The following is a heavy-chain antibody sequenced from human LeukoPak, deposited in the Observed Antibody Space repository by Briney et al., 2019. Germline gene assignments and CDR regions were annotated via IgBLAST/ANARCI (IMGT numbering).Heavy chain of an antibody. CDR3: AREIGSSSWSAYGMDV. CDR1: GFTFSTSW. Sequence: GGSLRLSCAASGFTFSTSWMSWVRLAPGRGLEWVSSISTSGSYIYYADSVKGRFTISRDNAKNSLYLQMNSLRAEDTAVYYCAREIGSSSWSAYGMDVWGQGTTVTVSS. J-gene: IGHJ6*02. D-gene: IGHD6-13*01. CDR2: ISTSGSYI. V-gene: IGHV3-21*01.